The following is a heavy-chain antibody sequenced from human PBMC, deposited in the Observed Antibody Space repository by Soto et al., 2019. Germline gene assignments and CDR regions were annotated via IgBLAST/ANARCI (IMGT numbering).Heavy chain of an antibody. V-gene: IGHV4-59*01. J-gene: IGHJ6*03. CDR2: IYYSGST. CDR3: ARVGCSGVTCYPVAYYYYMDV. D-gene: IGHD2-15*01. CDR1: GGSISSDY. Sequence: QVQLQESGPGLVKPSETLSLTCTVSGGSISSDYWSWIRQPPGKGLEWIGYIYYSGSTTYNPSLKSRITISVDTSKTQFALKLSSVTAADTAVYYCARVGCSGVTCYPVAYYYYMDVWGKGTTVTVSS.